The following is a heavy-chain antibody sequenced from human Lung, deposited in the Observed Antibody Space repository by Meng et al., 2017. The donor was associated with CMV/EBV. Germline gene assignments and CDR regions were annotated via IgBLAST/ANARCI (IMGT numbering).Heavy chain of an antibody. CDR3: ARGLADYDFWSGYYNYYGMDV. V-gene: IGHV2-26*01. Sequence: SGXXLVXPTETLTLTCTVSGFSLSNARMGVSWIRQPPGKALEWLAHIFSNDEKSYSTSLKSRLTISKDTSKSQVVLTMTNMDPVDTATYYCARGLADYDFWSGYYNYYGMDVWXQGTXVTV. J-gene: IGHJ6*02. D-gene: IGHD3-3*01. CDR1: GFSLSNARMG. CDR2: IFSNDEK.